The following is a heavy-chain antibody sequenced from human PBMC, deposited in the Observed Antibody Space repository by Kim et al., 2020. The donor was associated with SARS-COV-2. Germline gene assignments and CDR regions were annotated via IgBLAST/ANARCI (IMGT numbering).Heavy chain of an antibody. D-gene: IGHD3-10*01. V-gene: IGHV3-23*01. CDR3: AKVSNGGWFGELLHYFDY. CDR1: GFNFSTYA. CDR2: ISGSGGST. Sequence: GGSLRLSCAASGFNFSTYALSWVRQAPGKGLEWVSAISGSGGSTYYADSVKGRFTISRDNSKNTLYLQMNSLRAEDTAVYYCAKVSNGGWFGELLHYFDYWGQGTLVTVSS. J-gene: IGHJ4*02.